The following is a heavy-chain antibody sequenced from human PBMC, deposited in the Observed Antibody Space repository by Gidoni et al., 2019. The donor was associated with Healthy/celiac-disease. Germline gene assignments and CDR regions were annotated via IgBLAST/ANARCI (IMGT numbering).Heavy chain of an antibody. D-gene: IGHD3-10*01. J-gene: IGHJ6*02. CDR1: GFTFSSYA. Sequence: EVQLLESGGGLVQPGGSLRLSCAASGFTFSSYAMSWVRQAPGKGLEWVSAISGSGGSTYYADSVKGRFTISRDNSKNTLYLQMNSLRAEDTAVYYCAKAYYIITMVRGSSMDVWGQGTTVTVSS. CDR2: ISGSGGST. V-gene: IGHV3-23*01. CDR3: AKAYYIITMVRGSSMDV.